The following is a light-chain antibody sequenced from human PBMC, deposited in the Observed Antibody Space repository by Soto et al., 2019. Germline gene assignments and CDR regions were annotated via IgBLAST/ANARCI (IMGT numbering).Light chain of an antibody. CDR2: GVS. V-gene: IGLV2-14*01. Sequence: QSALPQPASVSGSPGQPITISCTGTSSDVGGYNYVSWYQQHPGKAPKFMIYGVSNRPSGVSNRFSGSKSGNTASLTISGLQAEDEADYYCSSYTTSNTRQIVFGTGTKVTVL. J-gene: IGLJ1*01. CDR3: SSYTTSNTRQIV. CDR1: SSDVGGYNY.